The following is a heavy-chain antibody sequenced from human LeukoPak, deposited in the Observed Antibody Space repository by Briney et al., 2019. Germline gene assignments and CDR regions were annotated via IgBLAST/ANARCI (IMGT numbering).Heavy chain of an antibody. CDR3: AKDVGKWESLHFFDY. Sequence: GGSLRLSCLTSGFTFSTNAISWVRQAPGKGLEWISGSGSGASTYYADSVTGRFTISRDNSRNTLYLQMNSLRGDDTAVYYCAKDVGKWESLHFFDYWGQGTLVTVSS. D-gene: IGHD1-26*01. CDR2: SGSGAST. CDR1: GFTFSTNA. J-gene: IGHJ4*02. V-gene: IGHV3-23*01.